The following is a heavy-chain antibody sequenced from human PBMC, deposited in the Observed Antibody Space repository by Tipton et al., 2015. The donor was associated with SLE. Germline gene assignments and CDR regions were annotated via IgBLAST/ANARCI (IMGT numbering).Heavy chain of an antibody. CDR1: GYSISSGYY. J-gene: IGHJ5*02. CDR3: ARGGRGGWFDP. Sequence: TLSLTCTVSGYSISSGYYWGWIRQPPGKGLEWIGSIYHSGSTYYNPSLKSRVTISVDTSKNQFSLKLSSVTAADTAVYYCARGGRGGWFDPWGQGTLVTVSS. CDR2: IYHSGST. D-gene: IGHD1-14*01. V-gene: IGHV4-38-2*02.